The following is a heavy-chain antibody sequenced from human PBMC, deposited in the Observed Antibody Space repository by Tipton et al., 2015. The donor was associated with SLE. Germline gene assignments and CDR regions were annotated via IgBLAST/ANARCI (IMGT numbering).Heavy chain of an antibody. J-gene: IGHJ3*02. CDR1: GYSVSSGNY. CDR2: VSHSRTT. D-gene: IGHD3-22*01. CDR3: ARDQSSDSSGYFYGNDSFDI. V-gene: IGHV4-38-2*02. Sequence: TLSLTCAVSGYSVSSGNYWAWIRQPPGKGLEWIGSVSHSRTTLYNPSLKSRVTISVDTSQNQFSLKLSSVTAADTAIYYCARDQSSDSSGYFYGNDSFDIWGQGTMVTVSS.